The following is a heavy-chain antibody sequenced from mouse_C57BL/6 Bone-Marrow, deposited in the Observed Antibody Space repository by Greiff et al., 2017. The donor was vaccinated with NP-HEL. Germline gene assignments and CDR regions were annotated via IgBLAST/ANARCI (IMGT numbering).Heavy chain of an antibody. Sequence: EVQLQQSGPELVKPGASVKISCKASGYTFTDYYMNWVKQSHGKSLEWIGDINPNNGGTSYNQKFKGKATLTVDKSSSTAYMELRSLTSEDSAVYYCARGDGYWEGDYWGQGTPVTVSS. V-gene: IGHV1-26*01. CDR3: ARGDGYWEGDY. J-gene: IGHJ4*01. CDR1: GYTFTDYY. D-gene: IGHD2-3*01. CDR2: INPNNGGT.